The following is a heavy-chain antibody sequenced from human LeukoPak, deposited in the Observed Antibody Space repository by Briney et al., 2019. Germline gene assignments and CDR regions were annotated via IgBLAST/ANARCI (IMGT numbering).Heavy chain of an antibody. CDR2: IIPIFGTA. J-gene: IGHJ4*02. D-gene: IGHD3-22*01. CDR3: ARGRRDYYDSSDY. CDR1: GGTFSSYA. V-gene: IGHV1-69*13. Sequence: SVTASFTASGGTFSSYAISWVRQAPGQGLEWMGGIIPIFGTANYAQKFQGRVTITADESTSTAYMELSSLRSEDTAVYYCARGRRDYYDSSDYWGQGTLVTVSS.